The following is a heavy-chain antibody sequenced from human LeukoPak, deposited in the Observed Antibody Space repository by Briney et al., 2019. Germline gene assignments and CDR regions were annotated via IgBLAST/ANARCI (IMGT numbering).Heavy chain of an antibody. D-gene: IGHD2-15*01. J-gene: IGHJ3*02. CDR3: ARYSNDAFDI. CDR1: GGSFSGYY. CDR2: INHSGST. Sequence: PSETLSLTCAVYGGSFSGYYWSWIRQPPGKGLEWIGEINHSGSTNYNPSLKSRVTISLDMSKNQFSLRLSSVTAADTAVYYCARYSNDAFDIWGQGTMVTVSS. V-gene: IGHV4-34*01.